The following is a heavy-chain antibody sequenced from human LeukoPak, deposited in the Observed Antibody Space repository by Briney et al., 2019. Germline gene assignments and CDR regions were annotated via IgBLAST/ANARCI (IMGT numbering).Heavy chain of an antibody. J-gene: IGHJ3*02. V-gene: IGHV4-59*12. Sequence: SETLSLTCTVSGGSISSYYWSWIRQPPGKGLEWIGYINYSGSTNYNPSLKSRVTISVDTSKNQLSLILTSVTAADTAVYYCAKSNGYGLVDIWGQGTMVTVSS. CDR3: AKSNGYGLVDI. CDR2: INYSGST. CDR1: GGSISSYY. D-gene: IGHD3-10*01.